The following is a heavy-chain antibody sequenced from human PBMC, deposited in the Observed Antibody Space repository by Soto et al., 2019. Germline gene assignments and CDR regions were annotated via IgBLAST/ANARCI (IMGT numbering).Heavy chain of an antibody. J-gene: IGHJ4*02. V-gene: IGHV1-8*01. CDR3: ARVRGRLLDY. CDR1: GYTITSYD. Sequence: QVQLVQSGAEVKKPGASVKVSCKASGYTITSYDINWVRQATGQGLEWMGWMNPNSGNTGYAQKFQGRVTMTTDTSINTAYMELSSLRSEDTGMYYCARVRGRLLDYWGQGTLVTVSS. D-gene: IGHD3-16*01. CDR2: MNPNSGNT.